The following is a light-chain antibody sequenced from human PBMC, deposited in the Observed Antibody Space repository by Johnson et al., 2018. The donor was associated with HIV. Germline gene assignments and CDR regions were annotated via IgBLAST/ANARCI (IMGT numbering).Light chain of an antibody. Sequence: QSVLTQPPSVSAAPGQKVTISCSGSSSNIGNNYVSWYQQLPGTAPKLLIYDNNKRPSGIPDRFSGSKSGTSATLGITGLLTGDEAAYHCGTWDSSLNGYVCGTGTQVTAL. V-gene: IGLV1-51*01. J-gene: IGLJ1*01. CDR3: GTWDSSLNGYV. CDR1: SSNIGNNY. CDR2: DNN.